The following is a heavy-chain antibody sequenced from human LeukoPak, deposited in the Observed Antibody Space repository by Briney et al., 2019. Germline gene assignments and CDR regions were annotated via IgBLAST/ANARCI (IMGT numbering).Heavy chain of an antibody. Sequence: GGSLRLSCAASGFTFSSYSMNWVRQAPGKGLEWVSYISSSSSTIYYADSVKGRFTISRDNAKNSLYLQMNSLRAEDTAVYYCARDRHYYGMDVWGQGTTVTVSS. V-gene: IGHV3-48*04. CDR3: ARDRHYYGMDV. CDR2: ISSSSSTI. CDR1: GFTFSSYS. J-gene: IGHJ6*02.